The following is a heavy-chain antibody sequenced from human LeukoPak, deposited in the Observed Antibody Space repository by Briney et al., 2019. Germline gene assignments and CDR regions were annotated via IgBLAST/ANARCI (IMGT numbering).Heavy chain of an antibody. CDR2: ISGSSTTI. D-gene: IGHD2-21*02. Sequence: GGSLRLSCAASGFTFSNAWMSWVRQAPGKGLEWVSYISGSSTTIYYADSVKGRFTISRDNAKNSLYLQMNSLRDEDTAVYYCARAQYCGGDCYWSFDYWGQGTLVTVSS. J-gene: IGHJ4*02. CDR3: ARAQYCGGDCYWSFDY. V-gene: IGHV3-48*02. CDR1: GFTFSNAW.